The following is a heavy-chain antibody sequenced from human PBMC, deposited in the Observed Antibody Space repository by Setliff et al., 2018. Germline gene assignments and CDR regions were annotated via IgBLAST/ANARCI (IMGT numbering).Heavy chain of an antibody. J-gene: IGHJ4*02. CDR3: ARAAVTSGARADYFDN. Sequence: SLTCTVSGGPVTRTTTFWGWVRQTPGKGLEWIGSTYDSGSTYYNPSLNSRVTISEDTSKNQFSLKLTSVTAADAAVYYCARAAVTSGARADYFDNWGRVTLVTVSS. V-gene: IGHV4-39*07. D-gene: IGHD4-17*01. CDR2: TYDSGST. CDR1: GGPVTRTTTF.